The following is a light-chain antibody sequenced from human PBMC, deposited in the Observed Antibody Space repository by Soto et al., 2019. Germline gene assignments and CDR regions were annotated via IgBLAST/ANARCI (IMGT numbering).Light chain of an antibody. V-gene: IGKV1-5*01. CDR3: QQSNSYLWT. CDR1: QSISSW. J-gene: IGKJ1*01. Sequence: DIQMTQSPSTLSASVGDRVTITCRASQSISSWLAWYQQKPGKAPKLLIYDASSLESGVPSRFSGSGSGTEFTLTISSLQPDDFATYYCQQSNSYLWTFGQGTKVDIK. CDR2: DAS.